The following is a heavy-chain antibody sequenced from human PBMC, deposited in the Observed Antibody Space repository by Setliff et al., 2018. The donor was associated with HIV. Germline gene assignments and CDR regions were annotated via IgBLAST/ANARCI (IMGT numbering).Heavy chain of an antibody. CDR1: GGSISGSNYY. Sequence: SETLSLTCTVFGGSISGSNYYWGWIRQPPGKGLEWIANVHCSGSIYFNPSLRSRVAISVDTSHNQFSLRLRSVTAADTAVYYCARPSLGIGGGSMFNNWGQGTLVTVSS. CDR3: ARPSLGIGGGSMFNN. V-gene: IGHV4-39*01. D-gene: IGHD3-3*01. CDR2: VHCSGSI. J-gene: IGHJ4*02.